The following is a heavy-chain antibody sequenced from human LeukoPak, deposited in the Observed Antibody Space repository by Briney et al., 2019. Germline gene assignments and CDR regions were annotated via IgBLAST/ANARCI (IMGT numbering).Heavy chain of an antibody. J-gene: IGHJ3*02. CDR1: GASISSGGYY. V-gene: IGHV4-30-2*01. D-gene: IGHD2-21*02. Sequence: PSETLSLTCTVSGASISSGGYYWSWIRQPPGKGLEWIGYIYQSGRTYYNPSLNSRVTISVDRSKNQLSLKLSSVTAADTAVYYCARRVVVTAQLRDGFDIWGQGTMVTVSS. CDR2: IYQSGRT. CDR3: ARRVVVTAQLRDGFDI.